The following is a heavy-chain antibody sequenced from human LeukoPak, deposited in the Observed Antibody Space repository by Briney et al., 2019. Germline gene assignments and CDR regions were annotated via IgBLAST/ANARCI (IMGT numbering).Heavy chain of an antibody. Sequence: PSETLSLTCTVSGGSISSGEYYWSWIRQPPGKGLEWIGYIYYSGSTYYNPSLKSRVTISVDTSKNQFSLKLSSVTAADTAVYYCDRDIVVVPAAIGYGMDVWGQGTTVTVSS. V-gene: IGHV4-30-4*01. CDR1: GGSISSGEYY. CDR3: DRDIVVVPAAIGYGMDV. CDR2: IYYSGST. J-gene: IGHJ6*02. D-gene: IGHD2-2*01.